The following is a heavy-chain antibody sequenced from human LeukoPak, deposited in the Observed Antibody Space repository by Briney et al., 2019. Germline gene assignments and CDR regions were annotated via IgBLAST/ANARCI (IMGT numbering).Heavy chain of an antibody. V-gene: IGHV3-21*01. CDR3: ARVPYSSGWYAVWYFDL. D-gene: IGHD6-19*01. Sequence: GGSLRLSCGASGFALNNFAMNWVRQAPGKGLEWVSSISSSSSYIYYADSVKGRFTISRDNAKNSLYLQMNSLRAEDTAVYYCARVPYSSGWYAVWYFDLWGRGTLVTVSS. CDR1: GFALNNFA. J-gene: IGHJ2*01. CDR2: ISSSSSYI.